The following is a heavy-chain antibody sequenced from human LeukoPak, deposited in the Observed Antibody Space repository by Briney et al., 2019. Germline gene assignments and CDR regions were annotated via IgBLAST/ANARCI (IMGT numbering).Heavy chain of an antibody. J-gene: IGHJ5*02. CDR2: IYPGDSDT. D-gene: IGHD3-3*01. Sequence: GESLKISCKGSGYSFTSYWIGWVRQMPGKGLEWMGIIYPGDSDTRYSPSFQGQVTISADKSISTAYLQWSSLKASDTTMYYCARHSFGSYYDFWSGYREGDWFDPWGQGTLVTVSS. CDR1: GYSFTSYW. V-gene: IGHV5-51*01. CDR3: ARHSFGSYYDFWSGYREGDWFDP.